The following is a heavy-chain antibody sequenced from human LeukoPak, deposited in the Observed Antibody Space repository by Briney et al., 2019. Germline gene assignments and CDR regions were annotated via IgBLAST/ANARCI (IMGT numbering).Heavy chain of an antibody. CDR3: ARDLPFRGSYFDY. J-gene: IGHJ4*02. D-gene: IGHD3-10*01. Sequence: SVKVSCKASGGTFSSYAISWVRQAPGQGLEWMGGIIPIFGTANYAQKFQGRVTITADKSTSTAYMELSSLRSEDTAVYYCARDLPFRGSYFDYWGQGTLVTVSS. V-gene: IGHV1-69*06. CDR1: GGTFSSYA. CDR2: IIPIFGTA.